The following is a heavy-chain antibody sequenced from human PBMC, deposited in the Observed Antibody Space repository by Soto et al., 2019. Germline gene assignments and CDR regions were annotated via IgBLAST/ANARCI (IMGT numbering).Heavy chain of an antibody. J-gene: IGHJ5*02. CDR2: IDYSGST. D-gene: IGHD6-13*01. CDR1: GGSISSGDYY. V-gene: IGHV4-30-4*01. Sequence: QVQLQESGPGLVKPSQTLSLTCTVSGGSISSGDYYWSWIRQPPGKGLEWIGYIDYSGSTYYNPSFKSRVTIPVDTSKNQFSLKLSSVTAADTAVYYCARGLPRGSSWKPWGQGTLVTVSS. CDR3: ARGLPRGSSWKP.